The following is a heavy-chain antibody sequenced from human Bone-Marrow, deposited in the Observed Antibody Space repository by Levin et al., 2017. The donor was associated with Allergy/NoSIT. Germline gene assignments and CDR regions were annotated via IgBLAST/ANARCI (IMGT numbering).Heavy chain of an antibody. J-gene: IGHJ4*02. CDR1: GFTFSSYA. CDR2: ISYDGRNK. D-gene: IGHD6-19*01. Sequence: GESLKISCAASGFTFSSYAMHWVRQAPGKGLEWVALISYDGRNKYFGDSVRGRFAISRDNSKNTLYLEANDLRGDDTAVYYCARAYGYSRAWCFDYWGQGTPVTVSS. CDR3: ARAYGYSRAWCFDY. V-gene: IGHV3-30*09.